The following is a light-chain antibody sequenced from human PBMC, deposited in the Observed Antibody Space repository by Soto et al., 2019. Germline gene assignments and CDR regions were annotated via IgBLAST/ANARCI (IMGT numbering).Light chain of an antibody. CDR3: LSYGGRNNYV. Sequence: QSVLTQPPSASESPGQSVTISCTGTSSDVGGYHYVSWYQHHPGRAPKLLIYEVDKRPPGVPGRFSGSKSGNTASLTVSGLQADEEADYYCLSYGGRNNYVFGTVTKVTVL. CDR2: EVD. J-gene: IGLJ1*01. V-gene: IGLV2-8*01. CDR1: SSDVGGYHY.